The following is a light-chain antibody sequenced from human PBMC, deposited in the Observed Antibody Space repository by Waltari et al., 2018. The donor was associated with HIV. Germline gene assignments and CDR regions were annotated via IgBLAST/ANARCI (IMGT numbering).Light chain of an antibody. J-gene: IGLJ1*01. Sequence: SFELTQPPSVSVSPGQTARITCSADALTKQYAYWYQQKPGQAPVLVIFKDTERPSGIPERFSSSSSGTTVTLTISGVQAEDEADYYCQSADNTGNYVFGTGTKVTV. CDR2: KDT. CDR1: ALTKQY. CDR3: QSADNTGNYV. V-gene: IGLV3-25*03.